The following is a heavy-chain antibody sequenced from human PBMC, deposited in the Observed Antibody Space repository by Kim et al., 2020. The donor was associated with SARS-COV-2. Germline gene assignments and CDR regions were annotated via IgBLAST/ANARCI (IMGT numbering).Heavy chain of an antibody. CDR3: ANRGPPIYGGDAFDI. D-gene: IGHD4-17*01. CDR1: GGTFSSYA. CDR2: IIPILGIA. J-gene: IGHJ3*02. Sequence: SVKVSCKASGGTFSSYAISWVRQAPGQGLEWMGRIIPILGIANYAQKFQGRVTITADKSTSTAYMELSSLRSEDTAVYYCANRGPPIYGGDAFDIWGQGTMVTVSS. V-gene: IGHV1-69*04.